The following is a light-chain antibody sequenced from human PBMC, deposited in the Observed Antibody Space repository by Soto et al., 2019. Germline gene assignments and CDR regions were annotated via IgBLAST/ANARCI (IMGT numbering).Light chain of an antibody. CDR3: QVWDSTSDHYV. V-gene: IGLV3-21*04. CDR1: DIGTKT. CDR2: YDS. Sequence: SYVLTQPPSVSVAPGKTARITCGGNDIGTKTVHWYQQRPGQAPVMVISYDSDRPSGIPERFFGSNSGNTATLIISRVAAGDEADYYCQVWDSTSDHYVFGTGTKLTVL. J-gene: IGLJ1*01.